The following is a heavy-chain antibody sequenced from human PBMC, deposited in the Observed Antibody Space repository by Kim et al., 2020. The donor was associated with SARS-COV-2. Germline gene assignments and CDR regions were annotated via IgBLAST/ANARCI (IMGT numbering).Heavy chain of an antibody. D-gene: IGHD3-10*01. Sequence: ASVKVSCKASGYTFTSYDINWVRQATGQGLEWMGWMNPNSGNTGYAQKFQGRVTMTRNTSISTAYMELSSLRSEDTAVYYCARGSGSGSYYIFPVHYYYGMDVWGQGTTVTVSS. CDR3: ARGSGSGSYYIFPVHYYYGMDV. CDR1: GYTFTSYD. CDR2: MNPNSGNT. V-gene: IGHV1-8*01. J-gene: IGHJ6*02.